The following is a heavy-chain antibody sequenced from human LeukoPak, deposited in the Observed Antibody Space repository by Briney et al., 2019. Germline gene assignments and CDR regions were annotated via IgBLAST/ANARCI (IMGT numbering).Heavy chain of an antibody. CDR2: ISSRSSHI. J-gene: IGHJ6*03. CDR3: ARDQGFHFQHMDV. V-gene: IGHV3-21*01. CDR1: GFTFSYYS. D-gene: IGHD2-15*01. Sequence: PGGSLRLSCAASGFTFSYYSMNWVRQTPGKGLEWVSSISSRSSHIDYADSVKGRLTISRDDAKNSLYLQMNSLRVEGTAVYYCARDQGFHFQHMDVWGKGTTVIVSS.